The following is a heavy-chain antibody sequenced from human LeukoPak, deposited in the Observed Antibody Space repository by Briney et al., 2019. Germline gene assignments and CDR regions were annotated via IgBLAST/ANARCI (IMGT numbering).Heavy chain of an antibody. V-gene: IGHV4-39*07. CDR1: GGSISSSSYY. J-gene: IGHJ4*02. D-gene: IGHD6-13*01. CDR3: ARDRGVSGFDY. CDR2: ISYSGSS. Sequence: PSETLSLTCTVSGGSISSSSYYWGWIRQPPGKGLDWIGSISYSGSSFCKPSLKSRVTIAVDTSKNQFSLRLSSVTAADTAFYYCARDRGVSGFDYWGQGTLVTVSS.